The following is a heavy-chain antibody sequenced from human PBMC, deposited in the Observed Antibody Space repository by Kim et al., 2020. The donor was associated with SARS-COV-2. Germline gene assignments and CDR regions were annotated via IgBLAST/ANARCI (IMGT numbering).Heavy chain of an antibody. Sequence: GGSLRLSCAASGFTFSSSSMNWVRQAPGKGLEWVSYISSRARTIYYADSVKGRFTISRDNSKNSLYLQMNSLRDEDTAVYYCARDQYYYDSSGPTGDYWGQGTLVTVSS. D-gene: IGHD3-22*01. J-gene: IGHJ4*02. CDR1: GFTFSSSS. V-gene: IGHV3-48*02. CDR3: ARDQYYYDSSGPTGDY. CDR2: ISSRARTI.